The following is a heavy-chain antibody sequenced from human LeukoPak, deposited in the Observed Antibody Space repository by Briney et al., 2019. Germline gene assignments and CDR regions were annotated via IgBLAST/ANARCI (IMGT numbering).Heavy chain of an antibody. CDR1: GYTFTGYY. V-gene: IGHV1-2*02. CDR2: VNPHSGGT. D-gene: IGHD5-12*01. Sequence: ASVKVSCKASGYTFTGYYIHWVRQAPGQGLEWMGWVNPHSGGTSYAAKFRGRVTLTRDTSTTTSYMDLSGLTSDDTAVYYCARDRSSLYNGNYAFWGQGTLVTVSS. CDR3: ARDRSSLYNGNYAF. J-gene: IGHJ4*02.